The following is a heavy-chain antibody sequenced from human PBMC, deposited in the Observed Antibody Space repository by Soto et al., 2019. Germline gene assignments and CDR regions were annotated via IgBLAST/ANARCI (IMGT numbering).Heavy chain of an antibody. Sequence: SWMSQINGKGLEWMGRIDPSDSYTNYSPSFQGHVTISADKSISTAYLQWSSLKASDTAMYYCARHGAYYYYGMDVWGQGTSVTVSS. CDR3: ARHGAYYYYGMDV. J-gene: IGHJ6*02. CDR2: IDPSDSYT. V-gene: IGHV5-10-1*01. D-gene: IGHD1-26*01.